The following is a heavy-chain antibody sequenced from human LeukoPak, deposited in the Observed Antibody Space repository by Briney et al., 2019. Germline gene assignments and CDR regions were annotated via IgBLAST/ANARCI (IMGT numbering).Heavy chain of an antibody. CDR3: ADLWQDGN. V-gene: IGHV4-38-2*02. CDR1: GYSISSGYY. D-gene: IGHD2/OR15-2a*01. CDR2: IYHSGST. Sequence: PSETLSLTCTVSGYSISSGYYWGWIRQPPGKGLEWIGSIYHSGSTYYNPSLKSRVTISVDTSKNQFSLKLSSVTAADTAVYYCADLWQDGNWGQGTLVTVSS. J-gene: IGHJ4*02.